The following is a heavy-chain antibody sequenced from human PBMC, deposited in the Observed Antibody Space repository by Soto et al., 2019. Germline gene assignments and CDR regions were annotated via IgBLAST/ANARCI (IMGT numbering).Heavy chain of an antibody. V-gene: IGHV4-4*07. D-gene: IGHD2-2*01. CDR3: ATYQIVPLPGAIHGWNWFDP. J-gene: IGHJ5*02. Sequence: QVQLQESGPGLVKPSETLSLTCTVSGGSISTYYWIWIRQPAGKGLEWIGRIYSSGYINYNPSLTRRVPLYIDTSKYRFALQLSFVTSADSAVYYCATYQIVPLPGAIHGWNWFDPWGAGTLVTVSS. CDR1: GGSISTYY. CDR2: IYSSGYI.